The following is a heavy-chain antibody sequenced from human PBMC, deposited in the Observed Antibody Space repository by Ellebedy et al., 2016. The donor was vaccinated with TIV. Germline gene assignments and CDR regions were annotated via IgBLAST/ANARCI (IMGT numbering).Heavy chain of an antibody. Sequence: PGGSLRLSCAASGFIFGTYAMAWVRQTPGKGLEWVSGIYGSSSKTCYTDSVKGRFTIYRDNSENTVFLQMNSLRAEDTAIYYCAKDRVGGDGRWVFDVWGQGTVVTVSS. J-gene: IGHJ3*01. V-gene: IGHV3-23*01. CDR2: IYGSSSKT. D-gene: IGHD3-16*01. CDR3: AKDRVGGDGRWVFDV. CDR1: GFIFGTYA.